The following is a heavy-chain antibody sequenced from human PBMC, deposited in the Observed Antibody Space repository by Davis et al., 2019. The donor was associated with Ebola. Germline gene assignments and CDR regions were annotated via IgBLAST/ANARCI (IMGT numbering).Heavy chain of an antibody. J-gene: IGHJ4*02. V-gene: IGHV5-51*01. Sequence: EESLKISCKGSGYTFSSYWIGWVRQMPGKGLEWMGIIYPGDSVTTYSPSFQGQVTISADKSISTAYLQWSSLKASDTAMYYCARAYGGKGYFDYWGQGTLVTVSS. CDR3: ARAYGGKGYFDY. D-gene: IGHD4-17*01. CDR2: IYPGDSVT. CDR1: GYTFSSYW.